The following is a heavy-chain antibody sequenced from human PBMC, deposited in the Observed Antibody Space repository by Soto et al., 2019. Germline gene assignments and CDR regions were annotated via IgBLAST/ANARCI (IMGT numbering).Heavy chain of an antibody. CDR3: ARGGYSGNSKDPFYI. CDR1: GYTFTAYW. V-gene: IGHV5-51*01. D-gene: IGHD6-25*01. Sequence: AESLTTSCKVSGYTFTAYWIGWVRQMPGKGLEWMGIIYAGDSDTRYSPSFQGQVTISADKSISTAYLQWSSLKASDTAMFYCARGGYSGNSKDPFYIWGPGTMVTVSS. J-gene: IGHJ3*02. CDR2: IYAGDSDT.